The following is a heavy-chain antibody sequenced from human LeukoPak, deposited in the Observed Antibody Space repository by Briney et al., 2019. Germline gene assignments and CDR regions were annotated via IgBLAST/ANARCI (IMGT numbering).Heavy chain of an antibody. Sequence: PGRSLRLSCAASGFIFSSYDMHWVRQAPGKGLEWVAVISYDGSNKYYADSVKGRFTISRDNSKNTLYLQVNSLRAEDTAVYYCAKAMVRGVIIGLDYWGQGTLVTVSS. CDR1: GFIFSSYD. CDR3: AKAMVRGVIIGLDY. J-gene: IGHJ4*02. V-gene: IGHV3-30*18. D-gene: IGHD3-10*01. CDR2: ISYDGSNK.